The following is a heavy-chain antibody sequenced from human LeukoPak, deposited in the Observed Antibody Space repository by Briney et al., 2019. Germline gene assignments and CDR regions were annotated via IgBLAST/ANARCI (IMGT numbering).Heavy chain of an antibody. Sequence: GGSLRLSCAASGFTFSNYAMSWVRQAPGKGLEWVSGISGSDGSTYYADSVKGRFTISRDNSKNTLYLQMNSLRAEDTAVYYCARGPFQDDILTGYPLTAVAFDYWGQGTLVTVSS. D-gene: IGHD3-9*01. V-gene: IGHV3-23*01. CDR3: ARGPFQDDILTGYPLTAVAFDY. J-gene: IGHJ4*02. CDR1: GFTFSNYA. CDR2: ISGSDGST.